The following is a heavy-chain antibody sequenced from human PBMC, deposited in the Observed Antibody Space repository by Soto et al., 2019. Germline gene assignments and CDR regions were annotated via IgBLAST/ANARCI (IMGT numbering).Heavy chain of an antibody. D-gene: IGHD1-1*01. J-gene: IGHJ5*02. CDR2: IIPRFGII. CDR1: GGTFSTYT. V-gene: IGHV1-69*02. Sequence: QVQLVQSGAEVKKPGSSVKVSCKASGGTFSTYTITWVRQAPGQGLEWMGSIIPRFGIINYAQKFQARVTISADILMGACPTELTTRRSVFTVVYCCGRVPDKVYNVRLAFICPWGQGSLVTLSS. CDR3: GRVPDKVYNVRLAFICP.